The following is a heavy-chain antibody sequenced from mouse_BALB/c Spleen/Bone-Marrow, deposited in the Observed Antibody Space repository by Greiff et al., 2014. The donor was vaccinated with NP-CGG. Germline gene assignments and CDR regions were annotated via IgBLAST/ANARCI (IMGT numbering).Heavy chain of an antibody. CDR3: ARRKNAWFAY. Sequence: LVESGPELVKPGASVKMSCKASGYTFTDYIISWVKQRVGQGLEWIGEIYPGTGSTYYNEKFKGKATLTADKSSNIAYMQLSSLTSEDSAVYFCARRKNAWFAYWGQGTLVTVSA. V-gene: IGHV1-77*01. J-gene: IGHJ3*01. CDR2: IYPGTGST. CDR1: GYTFTDYI.